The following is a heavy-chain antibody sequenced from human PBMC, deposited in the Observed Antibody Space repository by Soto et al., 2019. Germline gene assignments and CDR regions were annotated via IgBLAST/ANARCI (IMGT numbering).Heavy chain of an antibody. J-gene: IGHJ3*02. CDR1: GGSISSSSYY. V-gene: IGHV4-39*01. Sequence: QLQLQESGPGLVKPSETLSLTCTVSGGSISSSSYYWGWIRQPPGKGLEWIGSIYYSGSTYYNPSLKSRVTISVDTSKNQFSLKLSPVTAADTDVYYCARPIAAATSDAFDIWGQGTMVTVSS. D-gene: IGHD6-13*01. CDR3: ARPIAAATSDAFDI. CDR2: IYYSGST.